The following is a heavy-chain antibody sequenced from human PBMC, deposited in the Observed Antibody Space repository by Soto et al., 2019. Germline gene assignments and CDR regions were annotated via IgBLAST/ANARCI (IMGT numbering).Heavy chain of an antibody. CDR3: ARDRVVVVAAAYYYYMDV. D-gene: IGHD2-15*01. V-gene: IGHV3-48*01. J-gene: IGHJ6*03. Sequence: GGSLRLSCAASGFTFSSYSMNWVRQAPGKGLEWVSYISSSSSTIYYADSVKGRFTISRDNAKNSLYLQMNSLRAEDTAVYYCARDRVVVVAAAYYYYMDVWGKGTTVTVSS. CDR1: GFTFSSYS. CDR2: ISSSSSTI.